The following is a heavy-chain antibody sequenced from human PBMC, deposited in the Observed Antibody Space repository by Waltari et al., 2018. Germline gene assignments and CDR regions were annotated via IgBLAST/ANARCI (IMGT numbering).Heavy chain of an antibody. CDR3: ARGARRTTVTTGWWYFDL. Sequence: EVQLVESGGGLVQPGGSLRLSCAASGFTYSVSWMHWVRQAPGKGLVWVSRSNSDGSSTSYADSVKGRFTISKDNAKNTVYLQMNSLRAEDTAIYYCARGARRTTVTTGWWYFDLWGRGTLVTVSS. CDR2: SNSDGSST. J-gene: IGHJ2*01. CDR1: GFTYSVSW. V-gene: IGHV3-74*01. D-gene: IGHD4-17*01.